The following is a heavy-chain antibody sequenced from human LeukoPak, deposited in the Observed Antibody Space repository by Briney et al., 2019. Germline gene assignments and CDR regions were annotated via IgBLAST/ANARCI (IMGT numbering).Heavy chain of an antibody. J-gene: IGHJ1*01. CDR3: ARPPFRPRSYFQH. Sequence: SETLSLTCAVYGGSFSGYYWSWIRQPPGKGLEWIGEINHSGSTNYNPSLKSRVTISVDTSKNQFSLKLSSVTAADTAVYYCARPPFRPRSYFQHWGQGTLVTVSS. D-gene: IGHD6-6*01. V-gene: IGHV4-34*01. CDR2: INHSGST. CDR1: GGSFSGYY.